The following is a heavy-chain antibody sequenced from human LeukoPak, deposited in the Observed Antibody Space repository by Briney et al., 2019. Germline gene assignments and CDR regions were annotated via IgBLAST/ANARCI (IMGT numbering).Heavy chain of an antibody. J-gene: IGHJ4*02. Sequence: GGSLRLSCAASGFTFSSYSMNWVRQAPGKGLEWVSSISSSSSYIYYADSVKGRFTISRDNAKDSLYLQMNSLRAEDTAVYYCARVPIGLVVTAIHFGYWGQGTLVTVSS. CDR3: ARVPIGLVVTAIHFGY. D-gene: IGHD2-21*02. CDR1: GFTFSSYS. V-gene: IGHV3-21*01. CDR2: ISSSSSYI.